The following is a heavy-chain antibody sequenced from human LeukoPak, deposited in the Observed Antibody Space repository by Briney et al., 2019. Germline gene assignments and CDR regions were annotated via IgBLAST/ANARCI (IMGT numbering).Heavy chain of an antibody. Sequence: GGSLRLSCAASGFTVSSYAMTWVRQAPGKGLEWVSAIGYSAGDTYYADSVKGRFSISRDNSMNTLYLQMSSLRADDTALYYCAKDDDGHHHGVDHWGQGTLVTVSS. J-gene: IGHJ4*02. CDR2: IGYSAGDT. CDR1: GFTVSSYA. CDR3: AKDDDGHHHGVDH. V-gene: IGHV3-23*01. D-gene: IGHD4-17*01.